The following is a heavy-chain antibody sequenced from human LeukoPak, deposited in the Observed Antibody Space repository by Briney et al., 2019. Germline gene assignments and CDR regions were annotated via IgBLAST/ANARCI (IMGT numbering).Heavy chain of an antibody. CDR1: GFTFSSYS. CDR2: ISGSGGST. D-gene: IGHD3-3*01. V-gene: IGHV3-23*01. CDR3: AKAPSLRFLEWLDYYYYYYMDA. J-gene: IGHJ6*03. Sequence: PGGSLRLSCAASGFTFSSYSMNWVRQAPGKGLEWVSAISGSGGSTYYADSVKGRFTISRDNSKNTLYLQMNSLRAEDTAVYYCAKAPSLRFLEWLDYYYYYYMDAWGKGTTVTVSS.